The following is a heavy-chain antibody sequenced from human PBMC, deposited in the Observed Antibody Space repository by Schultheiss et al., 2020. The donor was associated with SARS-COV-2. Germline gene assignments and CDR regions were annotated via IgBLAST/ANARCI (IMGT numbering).Heavy chain of an antibody. CDR1: GFTFSSYS. J-gene: IGHJ6*02. V-gene: IGHV3-19*01. Sequence: GGSLRLSCAASGFTFSSYSMNWVRQAPGKGLEWVSGVSWNGCRTHYADFVKGRFTISRDNAKNSLYLHMNSLRAEDTAVYYCARGEYSYRYVDNYYYGLDVWGQGTTVTVSS. D-gene: IGHD5-18*01. CDR2: VSWNGCRT. CDR3: ARGEYSYRYVDNYYYGLDV.